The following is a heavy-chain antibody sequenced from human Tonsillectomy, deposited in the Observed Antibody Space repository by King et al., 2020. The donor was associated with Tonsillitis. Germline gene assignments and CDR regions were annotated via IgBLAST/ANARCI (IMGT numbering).Heavy chain of an antibody. CDR1: GFTFDDYA. CDR2: ISWNSGSI. V-gene: IGHV3-9*01. J-gene: IGHJ1*01. Sequence: VQLVESGGGLVQPGRSLRLSCAASGFTFDDYAMHWVRQAPGKGLEWVSGISWNSGSIGYADSVKGRFTISRDNAKNSLYLQMNSLRAEDTALYYCAKDPLGVAVAGTYFQHWGQGTLVTVSS. CDR3: AKDPLGVAVAGTYFQH. D-gene: IGHD6-19*01.